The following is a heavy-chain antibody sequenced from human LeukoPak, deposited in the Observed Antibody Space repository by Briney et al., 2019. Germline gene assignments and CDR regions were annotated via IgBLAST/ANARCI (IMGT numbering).Heavy chain of an antibody. V-gene: IGHV3-74*01. CDR1: GFTFSSYW. CDR3: ARGRPHGNDY. CDR2: IASDGSST. J-gene: IGHJ4*02. D-gene: IGHD4-23*01. Sequence: GGSLRLSCAASGFTFSSYWMNWVRQAPGKGLVWVSRIASDGSSTTYADSVKGRFSISRDNAKNTLYLQMNSLRVEDTAVYYCARGRPHGNDYWGEGTLVTVSS.